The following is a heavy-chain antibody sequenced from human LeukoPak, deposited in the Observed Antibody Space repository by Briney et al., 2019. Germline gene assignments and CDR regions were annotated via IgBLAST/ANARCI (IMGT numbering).Heavy chain of an antibody. D-gene: IGHD3-10*01. CDR3: ARDRGTYYYGMDV. CDR2: ISYDGSNK. J-gene: IGHJ6*02. CDR1: GFTFSSYG. Sequence: GRSLRLSCAASGFTFSSYGMHWVRQAPGKGLEWVAVISYDGSNKYYADSVKGRFTISRDNSKNTLYLQMNSLRAEDTAVYYCARDRGTYYYGMDVWGQGTTVTVSS. V-gene: IGHV3-30*03.